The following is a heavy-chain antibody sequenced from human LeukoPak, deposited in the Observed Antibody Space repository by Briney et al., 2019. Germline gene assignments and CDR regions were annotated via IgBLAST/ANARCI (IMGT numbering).Heavy chain of an antibody. Sequence: SETLSLTCAVYGESFSGYYWSWIRQPPGTGLERIGEITDSGTTNYNPSLKSRVTISINSSKNQFSLKLSSVTAADTAVYYCARGGEQQPHRAFDYWGQGTLVTVSS. D-gene: IGHD6-13*01. J-gene: IGHJ4*02. CDR3: ARGGEQQPHRAFDY. CDR2: ITDSGTT. CDR1: GESFSGYY. V-gene: IGHV4-34*01.